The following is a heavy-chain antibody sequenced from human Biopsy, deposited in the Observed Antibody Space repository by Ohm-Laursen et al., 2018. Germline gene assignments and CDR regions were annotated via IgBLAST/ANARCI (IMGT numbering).Heavy chain of an antibody. J-gene: IGHJ4*02. CDR2: VYYSGST. V-gene: IGHV4-39*01. CDR1: GGSISSRNHY. CDR3: ARHSLDDFWSGAHYYFDY. D-gene: IGHD3-3*01. Sequence: PSQTLSLTCSVSGGSISSRNHYSGWLRQPPGKGLEWIGHVYYSGSTFYNSSLESRVTVSVDTSKNQFHLRLTSMSASDTAVYYCARHSLDDFWSGAHYYFDYWGLGTLVTVSS.